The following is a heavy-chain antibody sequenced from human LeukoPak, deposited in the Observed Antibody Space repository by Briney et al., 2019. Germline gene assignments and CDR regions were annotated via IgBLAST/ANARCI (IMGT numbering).Heavy chain of an antibody. J-gene: IGHJ4*02. D-gene: IGHD2-8*01. CDR2: IYTSGST. V-gene: IGHV4-61*02. CDR3: ARARGNVLSYFDF. CDR1: GGSISSGSYY. Sequence: SQTLSLTCTVSGGSISSGSYYWSWIRQPAGKGLEWIGRIYTSGSTNYNPSLKSRVTISVDTSKNQFSLKLSSVTAADTAVYSCARARGNVLSYFDFWGQGTLVTVSS.